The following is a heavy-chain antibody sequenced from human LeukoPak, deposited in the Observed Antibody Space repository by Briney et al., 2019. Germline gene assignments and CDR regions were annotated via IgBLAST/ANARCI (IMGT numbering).Heavy chain of an antibody. CDR3: ARVGQLVFDY. D-gene: IGHD6-6*01. Sequence: ASVKVSCKTSGYTFTNGYLHWLRQAPGQGLEWVGIINPGDGSTKYAQKFQGRVTMTRDTSTSTVYMELSILGSEDTAVYYCARVGQLVFDYWGQGALVTVSS. V-gene: IGHV1-46*03. CDR1: GYTFTNGY. CDR2: INPGDGST. J-gene: IGHJ4*02.